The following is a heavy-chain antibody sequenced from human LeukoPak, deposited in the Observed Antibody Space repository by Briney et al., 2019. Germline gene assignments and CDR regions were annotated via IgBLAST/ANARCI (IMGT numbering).Heavy chain of an antibody. Sequence: GASVKVSCKASGYTFTSYYMHWVRQAPGQGLEWMGIINPSGGSTSYAQKFQGRVTMTRDMSTSTVYMELSSLRSEDTAVYYCARDWASMFGTGCYYYYMDVWGKGTTVTVSS. D-gene: IGHD3-10*02. CDR2: INPSGGST. CDR1: GYTFTSYY. CDR3: ARDWASMFGTGCYYYYMDV. J-gene: IGHJ6*03. V-gene: IGHV1-46*01.